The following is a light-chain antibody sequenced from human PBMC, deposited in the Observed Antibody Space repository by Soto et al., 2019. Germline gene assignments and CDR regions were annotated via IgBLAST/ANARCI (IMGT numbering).Light chain of an antibody. J-gene: IGLJ1*01. CDR1: SSNIGSNT. Sequence: QSVLTQPPSASGTPGQRVTISCSGSSSNIGSNTVNWYQQLPGAAPKLLIQSNNQRPSGVPDRFSGSQSGTSASLAISGLQSEDEADYYCAVWDDSLNGYVLGPGTKVTVL. CDR3: AVWDDSLNGYV. V-gene: IGLV1-44*01. CDR2: SNN.